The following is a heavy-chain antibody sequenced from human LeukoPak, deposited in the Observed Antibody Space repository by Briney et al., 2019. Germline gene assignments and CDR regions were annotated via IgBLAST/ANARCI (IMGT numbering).Heavy chain of an antibody. J-gene: IGHJ4*02. CDR2: IYSGGST. CDR3: ARPNFWSGYNHDY. CDR1: GFTVSSNY. Sequence: GGSLRLSCAASGFTVSSNYMSWVRQAPGKGLEWVSVIYSGGSTYYADSVKGRFTISRDSSKNTLYLQMNSLRAEDTAVYYCARPNFWSGYNHDYWGQGTLDTVSS. V-gene: IGHV3-53*01. D-gene: IGHD3-3*01.